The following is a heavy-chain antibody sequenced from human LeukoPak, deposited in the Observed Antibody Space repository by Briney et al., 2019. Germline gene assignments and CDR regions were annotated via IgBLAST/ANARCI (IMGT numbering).Heavy chain of an antibody. J-gene: IGHJ5*02. CDR3: ARHGQLDLGYCSGGSCYSSP. Sequence: GGSLRLSCAASGFTFSDSYMTWIRQAPGKGLEWVSYISHSGSTIYYADSVKGRFTISGDNAMSSLYLQMNSLRAEDTAVYYCARHGQLDLGYCSGGSCYSSPWGQGTLVTVSS. CDR2: ISHSGSTI. D-gene: IGHD2-15*01. CDR1: GFTFSDSY. V-gene: IGHV3-11*04.